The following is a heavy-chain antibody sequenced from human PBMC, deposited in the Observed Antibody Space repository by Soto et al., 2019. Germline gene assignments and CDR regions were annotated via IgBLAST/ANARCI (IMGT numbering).Heavy chain of an antibody. CDR1: GCSISSYY. J-gene: IGHJ5*02. Sequence: PSETLSLTCTVSGCSISSYYWSWIRQPPGKGLEWIGYIYYSGSTNYNPSLKSRVTISVDTSKNQFSLKLSSVTAADTAVYYCARVLGPTLGYCSSTSCYAGWFDPWGQGTLVTVSS. D-gene: IGHD2-2*01. CDR3: ARVLGPTLGYCSSTSCYAGWFDP. V-gene: IGHV4-59*01. CDR2: IYYSGST.